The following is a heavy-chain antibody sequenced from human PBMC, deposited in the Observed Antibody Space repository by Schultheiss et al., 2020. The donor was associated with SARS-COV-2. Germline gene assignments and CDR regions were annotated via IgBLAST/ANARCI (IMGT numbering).Heavy chain of an antibody. V-gene: IGHV3-23*01. Sequence: GGSLRLSCAASGFTFSSYWMSWVRQAPGKGLEWVSAISGSGGSTYYADSVKGRFTISRDNSENTVYLKMNSLRAEDTAVYYCARGNPDSSGYYLYYFDYWGQGTLVTVSS. CDR2: ISGSGGST. J-gene: IGHJ4*02. D-gene: IGHD3-22*01. CDR3: ARGNPDSSGYYLYYFDY. CDR1: GFTFSSYW.